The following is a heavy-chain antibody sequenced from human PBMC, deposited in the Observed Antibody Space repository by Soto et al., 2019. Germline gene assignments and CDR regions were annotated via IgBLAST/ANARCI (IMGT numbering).Heavy chain of an antibody. Sequence: QVQLVESGGGVVQPGRSLRLSCAASGFTFSSYGMHWVRQAPGKGLEWVAVISYDGSNKYYADSVKGRFTISRDNSKNTLSLQMNSLRAEDTAVYYCAKDLVGSGYCGGECSHYGMDVWGQGTTVTVSS. J-gene: IGHJ6*02. CDR1: GFTFSSYG. CDR2: ISYDGSNK. V-gene: IGHV3-30*18. CDR3: AKDLVGSGYCGGECSHYGMDV. D-gene: IGHD2-21*01.